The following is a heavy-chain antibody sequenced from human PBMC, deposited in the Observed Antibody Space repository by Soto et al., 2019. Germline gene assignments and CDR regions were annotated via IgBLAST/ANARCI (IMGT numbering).Heavy chain of an antibody. D-gene: IGHD3-10*01. CDR1: GFTFSSYS. CDR2: ISSSSIYT. J-gene: IGHJ6*03. V-gene: IGHV3-21*06. CDR3: ARDFKESQYYYYCMDV. Sequence: ELQLVESGGGLVKPGGSLRLSCVVSGFTFSSYSMNWVRQAPGKGLEWVSSISSSSIYTYYADSVKGRFTISRDNAKNSVYLQMNSLRAEDTAVYYCARDFKESQYYYYCMDVWGKGTTVTVSS.